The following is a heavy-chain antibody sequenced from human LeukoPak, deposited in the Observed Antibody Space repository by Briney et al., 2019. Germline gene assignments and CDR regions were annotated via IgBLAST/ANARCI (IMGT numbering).Heavy chain of an antibody. CDR1: GGSISSYY. D-gene: IGHD1-26*01. CDR2: IYYSGST. J-gene: IGHJ4*02. Sequence: SETLSLTCTVSGGSISSYYWSWIRQPPGKGLEWIGYIYYSGSTNHNPSLKSRVTISVDTSKNQFSLRLSSVTAADTAVYYCAGGGGSYTFDYWGQGTLVTVSS. CDR3: AGGGGSYTFDY. V-gene: IGHV4-59*08.